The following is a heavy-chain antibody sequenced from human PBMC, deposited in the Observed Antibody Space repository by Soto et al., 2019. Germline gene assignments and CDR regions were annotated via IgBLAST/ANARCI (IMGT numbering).Heavy chain of an antibody. CDR1: GYTFTSYG. D-gene: IGHD3-10*01. V-gene: IGHV1-18*01. CDR2: ISAYNGNT. J-gene: IGHJ4*02. CDR3: ARGWFGEFVDYFDY. Sequence: QVQLVQSGAEVKKPGASVKVSCKASGYTFTSYGVSWVRQAPGQGLEWMGWISAYNGNTKYAQKLPGRVTMTTDTSTSTAYMELRSVRSDDTAVYYCARGWFGEFVDYFDYWGQGTLVTVAS.